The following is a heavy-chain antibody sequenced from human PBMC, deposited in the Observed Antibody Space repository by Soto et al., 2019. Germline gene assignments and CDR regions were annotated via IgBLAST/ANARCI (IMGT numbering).Heavy chain of an antibody. CDR3: ARDKHIAAVRHWFDP. J-gene: IGHJ5*02. V-gene: IGHV3-11*06. CDR1: GFTFSDYY. CDR2: ISSSSSYT. D-gene: IGHD6-25*01. Sequence: GGSLRLSCAASGFTFSDYYMSWIRQAPGKGLEWVSYISSSSSYTNYADSVKGRFTISRDNAKNSLYLQMNSLRAEDTAVYYCARDKHIAAVRHWFDPWGQGTLVTVSS.